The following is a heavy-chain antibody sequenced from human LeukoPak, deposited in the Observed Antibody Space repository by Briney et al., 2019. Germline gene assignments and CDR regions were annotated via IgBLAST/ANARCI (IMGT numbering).Heavy chain of an antibody. V-gene: IGHV3-74*01. D-gene: IGHD1-14*01. J-gene: IGHJ4*02. CDR1: GFTFSSYW. CDR3: ARSNQADDY. CDR2: INPGGSSL. Sequence: GGSLRLSCAASGFTFSSYWMHWVRQVPGKGLVWVARINPGGSSLTYADSVKGRFTISRDNTKNTLYLQMDSLRAEDTGVYYCARSNQADDYWGQGTLVTVSS.